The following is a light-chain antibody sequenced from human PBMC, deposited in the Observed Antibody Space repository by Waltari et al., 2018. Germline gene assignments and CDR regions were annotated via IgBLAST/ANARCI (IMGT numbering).Light chain of an antibody. Sequence: QSALTQPASVSGSPGQSMTLPCPGTHHDVGGYTHVSRYQQQPGTPPKLLILEVTKRPSGISNRFSGSKSGNTASLTISGLQAEDEGEYYCSSFTTIGTLVVFGGGTKVTVL. CDR1: HHDVGGYTH. J-gene: IGLJ2*01. CDR2: EVT. CDR3: SSFTTIGTLVV. V-gene: IGLV2-14*01.